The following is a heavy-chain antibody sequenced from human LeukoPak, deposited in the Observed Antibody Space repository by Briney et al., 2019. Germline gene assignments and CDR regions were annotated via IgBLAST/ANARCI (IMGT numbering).Heavy chain of an antibody. CDR2: INSDGSST. J-gene: IGHJ6*03. Sequence: PGGSLRLSCAASGFTFSSYWMHWVRQAPGKGLVWVSRINSDGSSTSYADSVKGRFTISRDNAKNTLYLQMNSLRAEDTAVYYCARDTIRQQLVTPPYYYYYYMDVWGKGTTVTVSS. CDR3: ARDTIRQQLVTPPYYYYYYMDV. V-gene: IGHV3-74*01. D-gene: IGHD6-13*01. CDR1: GFTFSSYW.